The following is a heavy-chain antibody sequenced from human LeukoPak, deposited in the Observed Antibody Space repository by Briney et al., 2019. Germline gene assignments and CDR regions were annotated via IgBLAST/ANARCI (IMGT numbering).Heavy chain of an antibody. Sequence: GMSLRLSCAASGFTFSSYSMNWVRQAPGKGLEWVSSISTSSSYIYYADSVKGRFTISRDNAKKSLYLQMNSLRAEDTAVYYCARGRQNSGSYSDAFDIWGQGTMVTVSS. D-gene: IGHD1-26*01. CDR2: ISTSSSYI. CDR3: ARGRQNSGSYSDAFDI. J-gene: IGHJ3*02. V-gene: IGHV3-21*01. CDR1: GFTFSSYS.